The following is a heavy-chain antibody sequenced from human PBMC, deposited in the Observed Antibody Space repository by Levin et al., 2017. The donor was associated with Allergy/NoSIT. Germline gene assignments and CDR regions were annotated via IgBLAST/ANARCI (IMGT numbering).Heavy chain of an antibody. D-gene: IGHD6-19*01. CDR2: IYWDDDN. J-gene: IGHJ4*02. V-gene: IGHV2-5*02. CDR3: AYRPMYSRGWNGGGYFDY. CDR1: GFSLSTTGVG. Sequence: SGPTLVKPTQTLTLTCTFSGFSLSTTGVGVGWIRQPPGKALEWLALIYWDDDNRYSPSLKSRLTITKDTSKNQVVLTMTNMDPVDTATYYCAYRPMYSRGWNGGGYFDYWGRGTLVTVSS.